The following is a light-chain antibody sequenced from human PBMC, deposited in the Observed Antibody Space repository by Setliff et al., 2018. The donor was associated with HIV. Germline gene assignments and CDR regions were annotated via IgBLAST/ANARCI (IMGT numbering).Light chain of an antibody. CDR2: DVI. V-gene: IGLV2-14*03. CDR1: SSDVGGYYS. CDR3: SSYTSTTTLVV. Sequence: QSVLTQPASVSGSPGQSITISCTGISSDVGGYYSVSWYQQHPGKAPKLMIYDVINRPSGVSNRFSGSRSGNTASLTISGLQVEDEADYYCSSYTSTTTLVVFGGGTKVTVL. J-gene: IGLJ2*01.